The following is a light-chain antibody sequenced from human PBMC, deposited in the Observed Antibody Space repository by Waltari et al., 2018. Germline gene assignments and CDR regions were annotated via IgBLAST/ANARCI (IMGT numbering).Light chain of an antibody. CDR2: ATS. V-gene: IGKV1-39*01. CDR1: ESIGNR. CDR3: QQSYTTPRTYKNPRT. Sequence: DIQLTQSPSSLSASVGDRVSITCRASESIGNRLNWYQQRPGRAPKLLLYATSTLQSGVPSRFTGSGSGTEFTLTISSLQPEDFATYYCQQSYTTPRTYKNPRTFGQGTQVEIK. J-gene: IGKJ1*01.